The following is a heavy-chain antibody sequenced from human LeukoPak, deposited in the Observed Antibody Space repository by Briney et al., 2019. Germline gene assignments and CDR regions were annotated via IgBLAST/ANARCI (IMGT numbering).Heavy chain of an antibody. V-gene: IGHV3-64D*06. CDR1: GFTFSNFA. D-gene: IGHD6-19*01. J-gene: IGHJ4*02. CDR2: ISRNGDNT. CDR3: VNQISGWVY. Sequence: GGSLRLSCAASGFTFSNFAMHWVRQAPGKGLEYVSAISRNGDNTYYAASVKGRFTISRDNSKNTLYLQMSSLRPEDTAVYYCVNQISGWVYWGQGTLVTVSS.